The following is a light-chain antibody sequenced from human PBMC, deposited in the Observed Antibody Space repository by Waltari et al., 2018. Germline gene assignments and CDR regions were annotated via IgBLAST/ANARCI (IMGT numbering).Light chain of an antibody. CDR2: LGS. J-gene: IGKJ2*01. CDR3: QQYQISPPEYA. CDR1: QSLLHSNGYNY. V-gene: IGKV2-28*01. Sequence: DIVMTQSPLSLPVTPGEPASISCRSSQSLLHSNGYNYLDWYLQKPGQSPQLLIYLGSNRASGVPDRFSGSGSGTEFTLTISSLQADDVAVYYCQQYQISPPEYAFGQGTKLEIK.